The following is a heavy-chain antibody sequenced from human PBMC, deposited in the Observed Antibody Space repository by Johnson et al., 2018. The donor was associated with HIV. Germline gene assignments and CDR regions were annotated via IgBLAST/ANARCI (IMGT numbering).Heavy chain of an antibody. D-gene: IGHD1-26*01. CDR1: EFTFSSYA. Sequence: QVQLVESGGGLVQPGGSLRLSCAASEFTFSSYAMHWVRQAPGKGLEWVAVISYDGSNKYYADSVKGRFTISRDNSKNTLYLQMNSLRVEDTAVYYCAKGPWDLPNAFYIWGQGTMVTVS. CDR2: ISYDGSNK. J-gene: IGHJ3*02. CDR3: AKGPWDLPNAFYI. V-gene: IGHV3-30-3*01.